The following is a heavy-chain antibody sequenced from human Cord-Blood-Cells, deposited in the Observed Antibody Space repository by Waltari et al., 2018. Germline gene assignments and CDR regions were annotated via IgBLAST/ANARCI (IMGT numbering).Heavy chain of an antibody. CDR1: GGSISSYH. Sequence: QVQLQESGPGLVKPSENLSLTCTVSGGSISSYHWSWIRQPPGKGLEWIGYIYYSGSTNYNPSLKSRVTISVDTSKNQFSLKLSSVTAADTAVYYCARDRGSGGDHAFDIWGQGTMVTVSS. J-gene: IGHJ3*02. CDR3: ARDRGSGGDHAFDI. CDR2: IYYSGST. D-gene: IGHD3-10*01. V-gene: IGHV4-59*01.